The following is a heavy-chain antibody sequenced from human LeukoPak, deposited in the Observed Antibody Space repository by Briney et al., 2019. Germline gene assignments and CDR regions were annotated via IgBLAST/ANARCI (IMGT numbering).Heavy chain of an antibody. CDR1: GFTFSSYA. D-gene: IGHD1-26*01. CDR2: ISGSGGST. V-gene: IGHV3-23*01. Sequence: PGGSPRLSCAASGFTFSSYAMSWVRQAPGKGLEWVSAISGSGGSTYYADSVKGRFTISRDNSKNTLYLQMNSLRAEDTAVYYCAKGEGGSYSGPDYWGQGTLVTVSS. CDR3: AKGEGGSYSGPDY. J-gene: IGHJ4*02.